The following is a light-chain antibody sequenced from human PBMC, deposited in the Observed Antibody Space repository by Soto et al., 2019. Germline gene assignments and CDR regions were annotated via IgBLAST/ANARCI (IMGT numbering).Light chain of an antibody. Sequence: DIQMTQSPSTLSASVGDRVTITCRASQSISGYLAWYQQRPGKAPQLLIYDASSLQTGVPSRFSGSGSGTEFTLPIIRRQPDDFATYLFEQYDSLWTFGQGTKVDIK. CDR1: QSISGY. J-gene: IGKJ1*01. CDR3: EQYDSLWT. CDR2: DAS. V-gene: IGKV1-5*01.